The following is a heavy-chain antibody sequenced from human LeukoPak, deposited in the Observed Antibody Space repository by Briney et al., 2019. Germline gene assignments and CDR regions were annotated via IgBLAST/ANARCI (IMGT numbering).Heavy chain of an antibody. CDR2: IYYSGST. CDR1: GGSISSYY. Sequence: NPSETLSLTCTVSGGSISSYYWSWIRQPPGKGLEWMGYIYYSGSTNYNPSLKSRVTISVGTSKNQFSLKLSSVTAADTAVYYCARMDTAMQHNWFDPWGQGTLVTVSS. D-gene: IGHD5-18*01. CDR3: ARMDTAMQHNWFDP. J-gene: IGHJ5*02. V-gene: IGHV4-59*08.